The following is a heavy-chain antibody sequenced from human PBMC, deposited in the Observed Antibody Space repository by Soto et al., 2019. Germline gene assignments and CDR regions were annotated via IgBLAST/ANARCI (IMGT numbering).Heavy chain of an antibody. V-gene: IGHV1-69*12. CDR3: ARDADDYAAQYYDYGMDV. Sequence: QVQLVQSGAEVKKPGSSVKVSCKASGGTFSSYAISWVRQAPGQGLEWMGGIIPIFGTANYAQKFQGRVTITAEEATSTAYRELRSLRADDTAVYYCARDADDYAAQYYDYGMDVWGQGTTVAVSS. J-gene: IGHJ6*02. CDR2: IIPIFGTA. D-gene: IGHD4-17*01. CDR1: GGTFSSYA.